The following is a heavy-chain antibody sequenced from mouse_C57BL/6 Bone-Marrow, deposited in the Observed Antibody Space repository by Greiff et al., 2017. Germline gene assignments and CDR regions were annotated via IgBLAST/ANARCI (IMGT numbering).Heavy chain of an antibody. V-gene: IGHV15-2*01. Sequence: VKLQESGSELRSPGSSVKLSCKDFDSEVFPIAYMSWVRQKPGHGFEWIGGILPSIGRTIYGEKFEDKATLDADTLSNTAYLELNSLTSEDSAIYYCARRGGYYYGSSYVYFDYWGQGTTRTVSS. D-gene: IGHD1-1*01. CDR1: DSEVFPIAY. J-gene: IGHJ2*01. CDR2: ILPSIGRT. CDR3: ARRGGYYYGSSYVYFDY.